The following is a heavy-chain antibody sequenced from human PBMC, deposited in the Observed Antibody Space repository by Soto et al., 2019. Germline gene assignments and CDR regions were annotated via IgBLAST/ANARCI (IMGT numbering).Heavy chain of an antibody. V-gene: IGHV4-34*01. D-gene: IGHD1-7*01. Sequence: SETLSLTCAVYGGSFSSYYWSWIRQPPGKGLEWIGEINHSGSTNYNPSLKSRVTISVDTSKNQFSLKLSSVTAADTAVYYCARGLGNWNLFFWFDPWGQATLVTVSS. CDR1: GGSFSSYY. J-gene: IGHJ5*02. CDR2: INHSGST. CDR3: ARGLGNWNLFFWFDP.